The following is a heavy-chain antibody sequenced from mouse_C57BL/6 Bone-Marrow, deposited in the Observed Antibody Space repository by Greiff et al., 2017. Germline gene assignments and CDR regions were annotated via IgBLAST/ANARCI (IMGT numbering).Heavy chain of an antibody. CDR3: AKHPTVVGDWYFDV. CDR1: GFSLTSYG. CDR2: IWGGGST. V-gene: IGHV2-9*01. Sequence: QVQLQQSGPGLVAPSQSLSITCTVSGFSLTSYGVDWVRQPPGKGLEWLGVIWGGGSTNYNSALMSRLSISKDNSKSQVFLKMNSLQTDDTAMDYCAKHPTVVGDWYFDVWGTGTTVTVSS. J-gene: IGHJ1*03. D-gene: IGHD1-1*01.